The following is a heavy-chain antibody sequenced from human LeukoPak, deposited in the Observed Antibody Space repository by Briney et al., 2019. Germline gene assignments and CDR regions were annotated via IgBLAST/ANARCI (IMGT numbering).Heavy chain of an antibody. CDR1: GFNSEDHA. J-gene: IGHJ4*02. CDR2: IYWSSSGT. Sequence: GGSLRLSCVVSGFNSEDHAMHWVRQAPGKGLEWVSGIYWSSSGTGYADSVKGRFTVSRDSAKNSLYLQMNSLRAEDTAVYYCARDQRDWGQGTLVTVSS. V-gene: IGHV3-9*02. CDR3: ARDQRD.